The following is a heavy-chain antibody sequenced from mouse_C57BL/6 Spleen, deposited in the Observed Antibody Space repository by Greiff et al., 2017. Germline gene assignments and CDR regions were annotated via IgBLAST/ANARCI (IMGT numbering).Heavy chain of an antibody. D-gene: IGHD2-1*01. Sequence: QVQLQQSGAELVKPGASVKMSCKASGYTFTSYWITWVKQRPGQGLEWIGDIYPGSGSTNYNEKFKGKATLTVDTSSSTAYMQLSSLTSEDSAVYYCAATMAPYWYFDVWGTGTTVTVSS. CDR1: GYTFTSYW. J-gene: IGHJ1*03. CDR2: IYPGSGST. V-gene: IGHV1-55*01. CDR3: AATMAPYWYFDV.